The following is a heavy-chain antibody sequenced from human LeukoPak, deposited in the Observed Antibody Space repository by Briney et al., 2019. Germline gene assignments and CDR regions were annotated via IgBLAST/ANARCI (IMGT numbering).Heavy chain of an antibody. CDR2: IIPIFGTA. D-gene: IGHD1-20*01. V-gene: IGHV1-69*13. CDR1: GGTFSSYA. CDR3: ARDGSWYNWNERFDP. J-gene: IGHJ5*02. Sequence: SVKVSCTASGGTFSSYAISWVRQAPRQGLEWMGGIIPIFGTANYAQKFQGRVTITADESTSTAYMELSSLRSEDTAVYYCARDGSWYNWNERFDPWGQGTLVTVSS.